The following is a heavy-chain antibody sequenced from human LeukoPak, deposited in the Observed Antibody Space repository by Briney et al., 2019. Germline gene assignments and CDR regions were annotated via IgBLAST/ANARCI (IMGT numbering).Heavy chain of an antibody. CDR3: AREFFWSGYPA. J-gene: IGHJ5*02. CDR1: GGSLSSGSYY. Sequence: SETLSLTCTVSGGSLSSGSYYWSWIRQPAGKGLEWIGRIHTSGSTNYNPSLKSRVTVSADTSKNQFSLILSSVTAADTAVYYCAREFFWSGYPAWGQGTLVTVSS. V-gene: IGHV4-61*02. CDR2: IHTSGST. D-gene: IGHD3-3*01.